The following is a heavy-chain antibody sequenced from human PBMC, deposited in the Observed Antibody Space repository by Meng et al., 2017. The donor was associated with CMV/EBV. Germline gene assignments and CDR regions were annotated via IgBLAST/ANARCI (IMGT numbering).Heavy chain of an antibody. J-gene: IGHJ4*02. CDR2: ISYDGSNK. CDR3: ARVLDTAMVVDY. D-gene: IGHD5-18*01. CDR1: GFTFSSYA. V-gene: IGHV3-30-3*01. Sequence: GESLKISCAASGFTFSSYAMHWVRQAPGKGLEWVAVISYDGSNKYYADSVKGRFTISRDNSKNTLYLQMNSLRAEDTAVYYCARVLDTAMVVDYWGQGTLVTVPS.